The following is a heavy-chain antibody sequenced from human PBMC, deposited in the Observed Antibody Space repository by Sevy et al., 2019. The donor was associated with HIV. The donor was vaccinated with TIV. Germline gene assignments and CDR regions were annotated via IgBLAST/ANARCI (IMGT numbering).Heavy chain of an antibody. D-gene: IGHD2-15*01. V-gene: IGHV3-30-3*01. CDR2: ISYDGSNK. J-gene: IGHJ3*02. Sequence: GGSLRLSCAASGFTFSSYAMHWVRQAPGKGLEWVAVISYDGSNKYYADSVKGRFTISRDNSKNTLYLQMNSLRAEDTAVYYCARVGSSLVVIAFDIWGQGTMVTVSS. CDR3: ARVGSSLVVIAFDI. CDR1: GFTFSSYA.